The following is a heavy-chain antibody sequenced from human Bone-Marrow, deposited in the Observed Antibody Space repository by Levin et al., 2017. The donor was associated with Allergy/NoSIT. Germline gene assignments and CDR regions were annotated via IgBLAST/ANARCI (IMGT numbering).Heavy chain of an antibody. J-gene: IGHJ4*02. Sequence: PGESLKISCAASGFTLSNHGMHWVRQAPGKGLEWVAVIWYDGSHEYYADSVKGRFTISRDSSKNTLYLQMNSLRAEDTAVYYCARTAHGDFTEYYFDSWGQGTLVTVSS. CDR1: GFTLSNHG. CDR3: ARTAHGDFTEYYFDS. V-gene: IGHV3-33*01. D-gene: IGHD4-17*01. CDR2: IWYDGSHE.